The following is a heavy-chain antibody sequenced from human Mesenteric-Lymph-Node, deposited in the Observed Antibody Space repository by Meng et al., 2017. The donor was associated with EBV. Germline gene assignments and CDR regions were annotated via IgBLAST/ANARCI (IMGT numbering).Heavy chain of an antibody. CDR3: ARGVQVAWRFDP. D-gene: IGHD2-15*01. CDR1: GGSVRSGSYY. Sequence: QVQLQEAGPGLGKPSEALSLTCIVSGGSVRSGSYYWSWVRQPPGKELEVIGYIFYTGSTNYSPSLKSRVTISIDTSKNQFSLRLNSVTAADTAVYYCARGVQVAWRFDPWGQGTLVTVSS. J-gene: IGHJ5*02. CDR2: IFYTGST. V-gene: IGHV4-61*01.